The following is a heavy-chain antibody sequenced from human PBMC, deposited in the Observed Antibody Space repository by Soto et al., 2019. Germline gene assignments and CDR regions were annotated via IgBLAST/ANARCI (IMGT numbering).Heavy chain of an antibody. CDR3: AKDSDLYDSNLYFDC. Sequence: GGSLRLSCSASGFTFTGYAMSSVRQAPGKGLEWVSGISASGGTTYYADFVKGRFTISRDNSKNTLYLQMNSLRAEDTAIFYCAKDSDLYDSNLYFDCWGQGT. J-gene: IGHJ4*02. V-gene: IGHV3-23*01. D-gene: IGHD3-22*01. CDR1: GFTFTGYA. CDR2: ISASGGTT.